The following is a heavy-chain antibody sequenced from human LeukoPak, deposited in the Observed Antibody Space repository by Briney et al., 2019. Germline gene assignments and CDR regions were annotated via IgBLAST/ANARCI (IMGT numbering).Heavy chain of an antibody. J-gene: IGHJ4*02. Sequence: AGGSLRLSCAASGFIFSSYAMSWVRQAPGKGLEWVSAISGTGGSTYYADSVKGRFTISRDNSKNTLYLEMNSLRAEDTAVYYCARRGALIVGATYYWGQGTLVTVSS. CDR2: ISGTGGST. D-gene: IGHD1-26*01. V-gene: IGHV3-23*01. CDR1: GFIFSSYA. CDR3: ARRGALIVGATYY.